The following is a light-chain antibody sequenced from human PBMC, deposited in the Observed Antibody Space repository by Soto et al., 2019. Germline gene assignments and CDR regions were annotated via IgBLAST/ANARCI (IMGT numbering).Light chain of an antibody. V-gene: IGKV3-15*01. CDR3: QHYNDLPLT. CDR1: QSVSSN. J-gene: IGKJ1*01. Sequence: EIVMTQSPATLSLSPGERATLSCRASQSVSSNLAWYQQKPGQAPRLLISDASTRATGIPDRFSGSGSGQEFTLTITRLQSEDFAVYYCQHYNDLPLTFGEGTKVAI. CDR2: DAS.